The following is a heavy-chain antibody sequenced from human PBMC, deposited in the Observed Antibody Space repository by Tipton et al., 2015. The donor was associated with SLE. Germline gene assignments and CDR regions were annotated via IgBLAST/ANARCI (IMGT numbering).Heavy chain of an antibody. D-gene: IGHD6-19*01. CDR3: AGDRRHTSGWYVY. Sequence: TLSLTCTVSGGSMSTLYWTWLRQSPGKGLEWIGHMHSSGSTNYNPSLKSRVSIFQDTSKNQFSLRLTSVTAADTAMYYCAGDRRHTSGWYVYWGQGTLVTVSA. CDR2: MHSSGST. J-gene: IGHJ4*02. V-gene: IGHV4-59*11. CDR1: GGSMSTLY.